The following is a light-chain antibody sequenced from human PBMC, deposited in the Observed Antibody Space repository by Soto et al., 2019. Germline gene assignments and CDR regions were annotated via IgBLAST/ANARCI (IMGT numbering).Light chain of an antibody. CDR2: GNS. CDR1: SSNIGAGYD. CDR3: QSYDSSLSGSSV. Sequence: QSVLTQPHSVSVAPGQIVTISCTVSSSNIGAGYDVHWYQHLTGTAPKLLIYGNSNRPSGVPDRFSGAKSGTSASLAITGLQAEDEADYYCQSYDSSLSGSSVFGGGTQLTVL. J-gene: IGLJ2*01. V-gene: IGLV1-40*01.